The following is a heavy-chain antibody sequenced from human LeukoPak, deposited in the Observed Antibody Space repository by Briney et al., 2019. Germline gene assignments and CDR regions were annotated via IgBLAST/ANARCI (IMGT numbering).Heavy chain of an antibody. CDR2: IIPIFGTA. V-gene: IGHV1-69*06. CDR1: GGTFSSYA. J-gene: IGHJ5*02. CDR3: ARDLSKFDYYGSGSYAPNWFDP. Sequence: ASVKVSCKASGGTFSSYAISWVRQAPGQGLEWMGGIIPIFGTANYAQKFQGRATITADKSTSTAYMELSSLRSEDTAVYYCARDLSKFDYYGSGSYAPNWFDPWGQGTLVTVSS. D-gene: IGHD3-10*01.